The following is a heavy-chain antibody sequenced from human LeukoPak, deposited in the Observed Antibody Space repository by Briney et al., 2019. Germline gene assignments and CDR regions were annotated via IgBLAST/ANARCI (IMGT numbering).Heavy chain of an antibody. CDR1: GFTFSSHW. D-gene: IGHD3-10*01. CDR2: IKQDGSEK. V-gene: IGHV3-7*03. Sequence: PGGSLRLSCAASGFTFSSHWMSWVRQAPGKGLEWVANIKQDGSEKYYVDSVKGRFTISRDNAKNSLYLQMNSLRAEDTAVYYCARGHVLLWFGEFHYWGQGTLVTVSS. CDR3: ARGHVLLWFGEFHY. J-gene: IGHJ4*02.